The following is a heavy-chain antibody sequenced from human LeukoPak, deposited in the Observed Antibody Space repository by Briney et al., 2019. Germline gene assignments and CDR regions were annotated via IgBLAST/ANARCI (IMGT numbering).Heavy chain of an antibody. D-gene: IGHD3-22*01. CDR1: GGSISSYY. CDR3: ARDTPDSSGYKY. CDR2: IYHSGST. V-gene: IGHV4-59*12. J-gene: IGHJ4*02. Sequence: PSEALSLTCTVSGGSISSYYWSWIRQPPGKGLEWIGYIYHSGSTYYNPSLKSRVTISVDRSKNQFSLKLSSVTAADTAVYYCARDTPDSSGYKYWGQGTLVTVSS.